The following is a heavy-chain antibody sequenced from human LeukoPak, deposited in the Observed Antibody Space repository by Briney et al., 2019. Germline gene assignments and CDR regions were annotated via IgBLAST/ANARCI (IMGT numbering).Heavy chain of an antibody. D-gene: IGHD6-19*01. J-gene: IGHJ4*02. V-gene: IGHV1-18*04. CDR1: GYTFSNYG. CDR2: TSYNGNT. CDR3: ARHSGSGWQALGY. Sequence: ASVKVSCTPSGYTFSNYGISWVRQAPGLGLEWMGWTSYNGNTNYAQKFQDRVTMTTDTSTTTAYMELRSLESDDTAVYYCARHSGSGWQALGYWGQGTLVTVSS.